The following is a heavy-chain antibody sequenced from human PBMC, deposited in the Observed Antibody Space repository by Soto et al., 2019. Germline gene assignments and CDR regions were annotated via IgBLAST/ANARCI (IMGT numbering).Heavy chain of an antibody. J-gene: IGHJ4*02. D-gene: IGHD1-26*01. CDR3: ASGKSGSYDF. CDR2: ISGGGTYI. Sequence: GGSLRLSCAASEFTFSSYALNWVRQAPGKGLEWVSSISGGGTYIYYADSVKGRFTISRDNAKNSLYLQMNSLRADDTAVYYCASGKSGSYDFWGQGTLVTVSS. V-gene: IGHV3-21*01. CDR1: EFTFSSYA.